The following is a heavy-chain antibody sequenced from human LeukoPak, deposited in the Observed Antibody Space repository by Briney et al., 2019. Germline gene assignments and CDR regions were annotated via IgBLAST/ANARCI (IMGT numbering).Heavy chain of an antibody. CDR2: ISGSGGST. CDR3: ARDGSGWYLDL. Sequence: PGGSLRLSCAASGFTFSSYGMSRVRQAPGKGLEWVSAISGSGGSTYYADSVKGRFTISRDNSKSTLSLQMNSLRGEDTAVYYCARDGSGWYLDLWGRGTLVTVSS. V-gene: IGHV3-23*01. CDR1: GFTFSSYG. D-gene: IGHD3-3*01. J-gene: IGHJ2*01.